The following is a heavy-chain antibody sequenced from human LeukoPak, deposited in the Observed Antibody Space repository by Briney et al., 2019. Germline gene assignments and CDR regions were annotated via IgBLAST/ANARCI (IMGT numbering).Heavy chain of an antibody. Sequence: SETLSLTCAVSGDHITNYYWSWIWQPPGKGLEYIGYMYYTGDTSYNPSLKSRVTISLDTSKNQCSLTLSSVTAADTAVYYCARTARIPDCWGQGVLVTVSA. CDR2: MYYTGDT. J-gene: IGHJ4*02. D-gene: IGHD2-21*01. CDR3: ARTARIPDC. V-gene: IGHV4-59*08. CDR1: GDHITNYY.